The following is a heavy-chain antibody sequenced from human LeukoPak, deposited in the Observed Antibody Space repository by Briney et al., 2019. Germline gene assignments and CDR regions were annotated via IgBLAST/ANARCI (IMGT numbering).Heavy chain of an antibody. CDR2: IIPILNVA. D-gene: IGHD3-22*01. CDR1: GGSFNSYV. CDR3: TREGVYSPDGSGYHRDAFDI. J-gene: IGHJ3*02. Sequence: SVKVSCKASGGSFNSYVITWVRQAPGQGLEWMGRIIPILNVANFAQKFQGRVTITADKSTNTAHMELSSLRSEDTAVYYCTREGVYSPDGSGYHRDAFDIWGQGTVVTVSS. V-gene: IGHV1-69*04.